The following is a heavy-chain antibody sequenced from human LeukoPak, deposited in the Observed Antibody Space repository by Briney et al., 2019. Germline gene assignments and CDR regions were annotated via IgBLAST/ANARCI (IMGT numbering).Heavy chain of an antibody. CDR2: INPNSGGT. CDR1: GYTFTGYY. Sequence: ASVKVSCKASGYTFTGYYMHWVRQAPGQGLEWMGRINPNSGGTNYAQKFQGRVTMTRDTSISTAYMELSRLRSDDTAVYYCARVSSASGHYYHYWGQGTLVTVSS. J-gene: IGHJ4*02. CDR3: ARVSSASGHYYHY. V-gene: IGHV1-2*06. D-gene: IGHD3-22*01.